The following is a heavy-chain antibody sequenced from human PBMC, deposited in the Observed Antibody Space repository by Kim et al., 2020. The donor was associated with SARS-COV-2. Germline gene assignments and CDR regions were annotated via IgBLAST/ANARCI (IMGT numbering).Heavy chain of an antibody. CDR3: ARRVVFWTYMIKDAFDI. J-gene: IGHJ3*02. Sequence: SETLSLTCTVSGGSISSSSYYWGWIRQPPGKGLEWIGSIYYSGSTYYNPSLKSRVTISLDTSKNQFSLKLSSVTAADTSVYYCARRVVFWTYMIKDAFDIWGQGTMVTVSS. V-gene: IGHV4-39*01. CDR1: GGSISSSSYY. CDR2: IYYSGST. D-gene: IGHD3-22*01.